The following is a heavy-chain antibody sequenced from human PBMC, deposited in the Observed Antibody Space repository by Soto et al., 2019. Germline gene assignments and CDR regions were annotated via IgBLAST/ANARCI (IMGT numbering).Heavy chain of an antibody. CDR3: AKESVEETYSFYGLDV. Sequence: LVESGGRVVRPGRSLTLSCAASGFTFASYGMHWVRQAPGKGLEWVATVSFDSKNKNYIDSVEGRFTISRDNSENTLSLQMNSLRHEDTAVYYCAKESVEETYSFYGLDVWGPGTTVTVSS. CDR2: VSFDSKNK. V-gene: IGHV3-30*18. CDR1: GFTFASYG. D-gene: IGHD4-4*01. J-gene: IGHJ6*02.